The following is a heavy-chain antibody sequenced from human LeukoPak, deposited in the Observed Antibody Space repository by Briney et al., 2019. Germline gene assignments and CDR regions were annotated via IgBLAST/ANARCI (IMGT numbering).Heavy chain of an antibody. CDR3: ARRVREAVGYCSGGSCYSDAFDI. Sequence: PSETLSLTCTVSGASISSYSWSWIRQPPGKGLEWIGYVYYSGNTNYNPSLKSRVTISVDTSKNQFSLKLSSVTAADTAVYYCARRVREAVGYCSGGSCYSDAFDIWGQGTMVTVSS. CDR1: GASISSYS. CDR2: VYYSGNT. J-gene: IGHJ3*02. V-gene: IGHV4-59*08. D-gene: IGHD2-15*01.